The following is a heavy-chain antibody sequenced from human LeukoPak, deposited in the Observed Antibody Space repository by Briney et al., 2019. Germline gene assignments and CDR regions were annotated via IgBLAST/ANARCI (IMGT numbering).Heavy chain of an antibody. CDR1: GGSISSGSYY. J-gene: IGHJ4*02. CDR2: IYTSGST. D-gene: IGHD3-22*01. CDR3: ARSEGLYYDSSGYYFDY. V-gene: IGHV4-61*02. Sequence: SETLSLTCTVSGGSISSGSYYWSWIRQPAGKGLEWIGRIYTSGSTNYNPSLKSRVTISVDTSKNQFSLKLSSVTAADTAVYYCARSEGLYYDSSGYYFDYWGQGTLVTVSS.